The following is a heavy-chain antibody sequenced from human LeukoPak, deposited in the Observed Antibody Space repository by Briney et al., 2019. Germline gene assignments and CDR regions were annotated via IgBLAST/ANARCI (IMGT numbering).Heavy chain of an antibody. CDR3: ARSPDSSGWYGYYFDY. CDR2: IFYSGST. D-gene: IGHD6-19*01. V-gene: IGHV4-39*07. CDR1: GGSISTSNYD. Sequence: SETLSLTCTVSGGSISTSNYDWGWIRQPPGKELEWIGNIFYSGSTYYSPSLRSRVTISLDTSRNQFSLKLSSVTAADTAVYYCARSPDSSGWYGYYFDYWGQGTLVTVSS. J-gene: IGHJ4*02.